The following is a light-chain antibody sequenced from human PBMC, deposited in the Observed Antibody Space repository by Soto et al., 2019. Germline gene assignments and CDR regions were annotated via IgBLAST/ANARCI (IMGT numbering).Light chain of an antibody. CDR2: DAS. CDR1: QSVSSY. J-gene: IGKJ1*01. V-gene: IGKV3-11*01. CDR3: QQRSNWPPLWT. Sequence: EILLTQSPATLSLSPGERATLSCRASQSVSSYLAWYQQKPGQAPRLLIYDASNRATGIPARFSGSGSGTDFTLTISSLEPEDFAVYYCQQRSNWPPLWTFGQGTKVDI.